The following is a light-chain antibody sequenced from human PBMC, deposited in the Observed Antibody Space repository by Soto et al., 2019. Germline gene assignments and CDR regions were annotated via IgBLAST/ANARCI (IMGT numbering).Light chain of an antibody. V-gene: IGLV2-8*01. CDR2: EVT. CDR1: SSDVGGYNY. CDR3: SSFAGGGNPVL. J-gene: IGLJ2*01. Sequence: QSALTQPPSAPGSLGQSVTISCTGTSSDVGGYNYVSWHQQHPGKAPKLMIYEVTERPSGVPDRFSGSKSGNTASLTVSGLQAEDEADYYCSSFAGGGNPVLFGGGTKLTVL.